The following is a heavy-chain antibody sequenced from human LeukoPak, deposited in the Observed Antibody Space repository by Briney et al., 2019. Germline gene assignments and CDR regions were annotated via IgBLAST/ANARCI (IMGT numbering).Heavy chain of an antibody. Sequence: AGGSLRLSCAASGFTFSSYAMHWVRQAPGKGLEYVSAISSNGGSTYYANSVKGRFTISRDNSKNTLYLQMGSLRAEDTAVYYCARSLRGVKGYYYYGMDVWGQGTTVTVSS. CDR2: ISSNGGST. CDR1: GFTFSSYA. CDR3: ARSLRGVKGYYYYGMDV. D-gene: IGHD3-10*01. J-gene: IGHJ6*02. V-gene: IGHV3-64*01.